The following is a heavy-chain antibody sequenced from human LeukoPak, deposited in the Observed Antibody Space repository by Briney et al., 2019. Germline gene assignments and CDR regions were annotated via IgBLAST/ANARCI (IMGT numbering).Heavy chain of an antibody. CDR1: GGSIGSGSYY. V-gene: IGHV4-61*02. CDR2: IYTSGST. D-gene: IGHD3-3*01. CDR3: GREPAGVFLVDY. Sequence: TLALTCTVSGGSIGSGSYYWSWIRQPAGKGLEWIGRIYTSGSTNYKPSLKSRVTMSADTSKNQFSLKLTSPTAADTAVYYCGREPAGVFLVDYWGQGILVIVSS. J-gene: IGHJ4*02.